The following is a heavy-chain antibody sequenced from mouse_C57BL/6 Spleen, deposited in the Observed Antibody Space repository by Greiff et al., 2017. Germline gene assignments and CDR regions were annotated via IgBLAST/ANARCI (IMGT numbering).Heavy chain of an antibody. CDR3: ARGVYYDYDAGVFDY. J-gene: IGHJ2*01. V-gene: IGHV1-19*01. CDR2: INPYNGGT. D-gene: IGHD2-4*01. CDR1: GYTFTDYY. Sequence: EVQLQQSGPVLVKPGASVKMSCKASGYTFTDYYMNWVKQSHGKSLEWIGVINPYNGGTSYNQKFKGKATLTVDKSSSTAYMELNSLTSEDSAVYYCARGVYYDYDAGVFDYWGQGTTLTVSS.